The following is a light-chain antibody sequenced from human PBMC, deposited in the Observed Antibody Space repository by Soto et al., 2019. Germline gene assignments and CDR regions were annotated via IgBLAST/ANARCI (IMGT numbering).Light chain of an antibody. J-gene: IGKJ4*01. CDR2: DVS. V-gene: IGKV3-20*01. Sequence: EIVLTQSPGTLSLSPGERATLSCRSSQTVTNSYLAWYQQQPGQAPRLLIYDVSSRATGIPDRFSGSGSGTDFTLAISRLESEDFAVYYCQQYNTWPLTFGGGTKVETK. CDR1: QTVTNSY. CDR3: QQYNTWPLT.